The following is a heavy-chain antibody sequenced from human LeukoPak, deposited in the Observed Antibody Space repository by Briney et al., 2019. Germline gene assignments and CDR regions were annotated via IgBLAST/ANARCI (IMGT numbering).Heavy chain of an antibody. D-gene: IGHD5-18*01. CDR1: GFTFSSHG. V-gene: IGHV3-30*02. CDR2: IRYDGSNK. CDR3: ARAPRIQLWSYFDY. J-gene: IGHJ4*02. Sequence: GGSLRLSCVASGFTFSSHGMHWVRQAPGKGLEWVAFIRYDGSNKYYADSVKGRFTISRDNSKNTLYLQMNSLRAEDTAVYYCARAPRIQLWSYFDYWGQGTLVTVSS.